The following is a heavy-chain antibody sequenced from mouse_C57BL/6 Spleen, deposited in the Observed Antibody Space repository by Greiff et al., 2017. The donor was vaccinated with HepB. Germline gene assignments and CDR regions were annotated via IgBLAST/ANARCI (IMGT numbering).Heavy chain of an antibody. Sequence: QVQLQQSGAELVRPGASVTLSCKASGYTFTDYEMHWVKQTPVHGLEWIGAIDPETGGTAYNQKFKGKAILTADKSSSTAYMELRSLTSEDSAVYYGTRAHGSSYYWYFDVWGTGTTVTVSS. J-gene: IGHJ1*03. CDR1: GYTFTDYE. CDR2: IDPETGGT. CDR3: TRAHGSSYYWYFDV. D-gene: IGHD1-1*01. V-gene: IGHV1-15*01.